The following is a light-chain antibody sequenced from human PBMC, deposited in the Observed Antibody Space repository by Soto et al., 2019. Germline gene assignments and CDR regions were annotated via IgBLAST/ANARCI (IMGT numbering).Light chain of an antibody. CDR3: HQYSNWPPG. J-gene: IGKJ5*01. V-gene: IGKV3-11*01. CDR1: QSVSSN. Sequence: EIVMTQSPATLSVSTGERATLSCRASQSVSSNLAWYQQKPGQAPRLLIYDASNRATGIPARFSGSGSGTDFTLTISSLEPEDFAVYYCHQYSNWPPGFGQGTRLEIK. CDR2: DAS.